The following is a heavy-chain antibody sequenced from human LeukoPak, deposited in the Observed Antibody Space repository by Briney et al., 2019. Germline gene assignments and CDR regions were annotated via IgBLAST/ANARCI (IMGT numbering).Heavy chain of an antibody. D-gene: IGHD6-13*01. CDR1: GYIFTSFY. J-gene: IGHJ4*02. CDR2: IDPSGGVT. CDR3: ARGMEQQLAPFDY. Sequence: ASVKVSCKASGYIFTSFYIHWVRQVPGQGLEWMGIIDPSGGVTTYAQKFQGGVIMTADTSTNTVYLELSSLKSEDTAVYYCARGMEQQLAPFDYWGQGTLVTVSS. V-gene: IGHV1-46*01.